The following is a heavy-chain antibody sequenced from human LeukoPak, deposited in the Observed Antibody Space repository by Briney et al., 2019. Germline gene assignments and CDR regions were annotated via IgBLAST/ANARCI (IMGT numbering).Heavy chain of an antibody. CDR3: ARVGSSSFAYWFDP. J-gene: IGHJ5*02. V-gene: IGHV4-61*08. CDR1: GGSISSGDYY. CDR2: IYYSGST. D-gene: IGHD6-13*01. Sequence: SETLSLTCTVSGGSISSGDYYWSWIRQPPGRGLEWIGYIYYSGSTNYNPSLKSRVTISVDTSKNQFSLKLSSVTAADTAVYYCARVGSSSFAYWFDPWGQGTLVTVSS.